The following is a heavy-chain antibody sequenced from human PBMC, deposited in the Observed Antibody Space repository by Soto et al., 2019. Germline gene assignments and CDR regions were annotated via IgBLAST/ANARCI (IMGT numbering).Heavy chain of an antibody. V-gene: IGHV3-15*07. D-gene: IGHD3-22*01. J-gene: IGHJ4*01. CDR1: GFTFSNAW. CDR2: IKSKTDGGTT. CDR3: ITDSYSTMIVDRFXY. Sequence: PGGSLRLSCAAPGFTFSNAWINWVRQAPGKGLEWVGRIKSKTDGGTTDFAAPVKGRFAISRDDSKNMVYLQMNSLKTEDTGIYYCITDSYSTMIVDRFXYWSHGTLLTVSS.